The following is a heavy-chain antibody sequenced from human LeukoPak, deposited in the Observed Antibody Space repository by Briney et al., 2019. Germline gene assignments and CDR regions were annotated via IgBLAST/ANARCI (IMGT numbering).Heavy chain of an antibody. J-gene: IGHJ4*02. CDR2: IKQDGRDK. V-gene: IGHV3-7*04. Sequence: GGSLRLSCAASGFTFSNYWMSWVRQAPGKGLEWVANIKQDGRDKYYADSVKGRFTISRDNAKNSLYLQMNSLRGEDTAVYYCAGVGDTTMVHLLHYWGQGTLVTVSS. CDR3: AGVGDTTMVHLLHY. CDR1: GFTFSNYW. D-gene: IGHD5-18*01.